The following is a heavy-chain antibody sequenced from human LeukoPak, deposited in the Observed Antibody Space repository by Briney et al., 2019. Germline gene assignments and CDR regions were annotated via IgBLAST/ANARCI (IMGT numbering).Heavy chain of an antibody. CDR3: ARQYYDSSGYYYVGYYFDY. CDR1: GYTLTDYY. Sequence: ASVKVSCKASGYTLTDYYMHWVRQAPGQGLEWMGRINPNSGGTNYAQKLQGRVTMTTDTSTSTAYMELRSLRSDDTAVYYCARQYYDSSGYYYVGYYFDYWGQGTLVTVSS. J-gene: IGHJ4*02. D-gene: IGHD3-22*01. V-gene: IGHV1-2*06. CDR2: INPNSGGT.